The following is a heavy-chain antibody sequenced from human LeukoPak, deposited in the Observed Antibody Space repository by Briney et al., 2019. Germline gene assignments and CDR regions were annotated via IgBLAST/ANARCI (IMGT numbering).Heavy chain of an antibody. V-gene: IGHV1-2*02. J-gene: IGHJ4*02. CDR1: GYTFTGYY. CDR2: INPDRGGT. Sequence: GASAKVSCKASGYTFTGYYMHWVRQAPGQGLELMGWINPDRGGTDYARQFQGRVTMTSDTSIRAAYMELSSLVSEDSAVYFCAISIQAAAIPAFDYWGQGTLVTVSS. CDR3: AISIQAAAIPAFDY. D-gene: IGHD6-25*01.